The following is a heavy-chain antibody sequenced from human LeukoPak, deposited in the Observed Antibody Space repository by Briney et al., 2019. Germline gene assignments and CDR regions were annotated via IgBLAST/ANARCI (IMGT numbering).Heavy chain of an antibody. Sequence: SETLSLTCTVSGGFISSGGYYWSWIRQHPGKGLEWIGYIYYSGSTYYNPSLKSRVTISVDTSKNQFSLKLSSVTAADTAVYYCARAHSGMGVGYFDYWGQGTLVTVSS. D-gene: IGHD3-10*01. J-gene: IGHJ4*02. CDR1: GGFISSGGYY. CDR2: IYYSGST. CDR3: ARAHSGMGVGYFDY. V-gene: IGHV4-31*03.